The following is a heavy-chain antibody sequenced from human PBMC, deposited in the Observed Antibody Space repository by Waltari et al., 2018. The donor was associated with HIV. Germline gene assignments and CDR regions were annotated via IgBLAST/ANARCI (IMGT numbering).Heavy chain of an antibody. Sequence: EVQLVESGGGLVQPGGSLRLSCAAYGFTFRGYWMSWVRQAPGKGLEWVANINQDGGDKYYVESVKGRFTISRDNAKNSLYLQMNSLRAEDTALYYCARDYASSVAGTGYWGQGTLVTVSS. CDR2: INQDGGDK. V-gene: IGHV3-7*01. J-gene: IGHJ4*02. CDR1: GFTFRGYW. CDR3: ARDYASSVAGTGY. D-gene: IGHD6-19*01.